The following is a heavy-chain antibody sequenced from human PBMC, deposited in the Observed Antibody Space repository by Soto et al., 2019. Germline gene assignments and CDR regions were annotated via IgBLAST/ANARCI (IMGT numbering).Heavy chain of an antibody. V-gene: IGHV4-30-2*01. CDR3: AGGQQLVRNY. Sequence: SETLSLTCAVSGGSISSGGHSWSWIRQPPGKGLEWIGYISHSGSTYYNPSLKSRVTISVDRSKNQFSLKLSSVTAADTAVYYCAGGQQLVRNYWGQGTLVTVS. J-gene: IGHJ4*02. CDR1: GGSISSGGHS. D-gene: IGHD6-13*01. CDR2: ISHSGST.